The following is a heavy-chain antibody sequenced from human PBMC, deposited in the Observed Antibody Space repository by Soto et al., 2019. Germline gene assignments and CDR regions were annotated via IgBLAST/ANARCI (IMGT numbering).Heavy chain of an antibody. J-gene: IGHJ4*02. CDR1: GLTFNIFA. V-gene: IGHV3-30-3*01. Sequence: HPWGSLRLSCVASGLTFNIFAFHWVRQAPGKGLEWLSVISYDGREIHYSESVKGRFTISRDSSTNTVYLEMNSLRYEDTAVYYCASDPLAVTGSFVDYWGQGTLVTVSS. CDR2: ISYDGREI. D-gene: IGHD3-9*01. CDR3: ASDPLAVTGSFVDY.